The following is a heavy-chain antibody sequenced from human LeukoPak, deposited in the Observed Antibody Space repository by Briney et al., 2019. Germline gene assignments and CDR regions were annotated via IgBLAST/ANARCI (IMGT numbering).Heavy chain of an antibody. J-gene: IGHJ6*03. Sequence: GGSLRLSCAASGFTFSSYSMNWVRQAPGKELEWVSSISSSSYIYYADSVKGRFTISRDNAKNSLYLQMNSLRAEDTAVYYCARDAHCSSTSCYVNYYYYYYMDVWGKGTTVTVSS. V-gene: IGHV3-21*01. CDR3: ARDAHCSSTSCYVNYYYYYYMDV. CDR2: ISSSSYI. D-gene: IGHD2-2*01. CDR1: GFTFSSYS.